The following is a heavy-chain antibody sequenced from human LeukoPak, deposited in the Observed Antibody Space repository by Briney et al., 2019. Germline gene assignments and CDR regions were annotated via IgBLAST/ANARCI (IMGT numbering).Heavy chain of an antibody. CDR1: GGSITNNNYY. Sequence: SETLSLTCTVSGGSITNNNYYWDWIRQPPGKGLEWIGDFYYGGSTHYNPSLKSRVTISVDTSKNQFSLKLSSVTAADTAVYYCARCRDGYVFDYWGQGTLVTVSS. J-gene: IGHJ4*02. V-gene: IGHV4-39*07. CDR2: FYYGGST. CDR3: ARCRDGYVFDY. D-gene: IGHD5-24*01.